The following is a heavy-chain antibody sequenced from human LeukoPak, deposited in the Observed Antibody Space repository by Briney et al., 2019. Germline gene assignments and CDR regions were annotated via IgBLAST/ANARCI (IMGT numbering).Heavy chain of an antibody. CDR2: ITSSSGYI. CDR3: ARGVSFRMVGTATDFDY. J-gene: IGHJ4*02. V-gene: IGHV3-21*01. D-gene: IGHD2-21*02. CDR1: GFTFSSFT. Sequence: PGGSLRLSCAASGFTFSSFTMNWVRQAPGRGLECVSSITSSSGYIHYADSVKGRFTISRDNAKNSLYLQMNSLRAEDTAVYYCARGVSFRMVGTATDFDYWGQGTLVTVSS.